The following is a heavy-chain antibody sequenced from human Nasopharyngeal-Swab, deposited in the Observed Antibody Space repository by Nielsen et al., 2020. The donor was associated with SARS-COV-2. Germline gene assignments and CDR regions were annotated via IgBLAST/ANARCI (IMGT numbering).Heavy chain of an antibody. J-gene: IGHJ4*02. CDR1: GASIVYSTFY. Sequence: SDTLSPTSTASGASIVYSTFYWGWIRQPPGKGLEWIGNINYNGNTYQNPSLKSRLTISVDKSKYQFSLQLSSVPAADTAVYYCVRSSSWYYFDYWAQGTQVTVSS. CDR2: INYNGNT. CDR3: VRSSSWYYFDY. D-gene: IGHD6-13*01. V-gene: IGHV4-39*01.